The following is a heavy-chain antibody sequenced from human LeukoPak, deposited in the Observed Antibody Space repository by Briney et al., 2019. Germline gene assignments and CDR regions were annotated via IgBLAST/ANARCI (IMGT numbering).Heavy chain of an antibody. CDR3: ARDGCSGDSCFFDY. CDR2: VSADNTKT. D-gene: IGHD2-15*01. J-gene: IGHJ4*02. Sequence: GASVKVSCKASGYTFSNYGVTWVRQAPGQGLEWMGWVSADNTKTNYVWRFQGRVTMTTDTSTNTAYMELRNLRSDDTAVYYCARDGCSGDSCFFDYWGQGTPVTVSS. V-gene: IGHV1-18*01. CDR1: GYTFSNYG.